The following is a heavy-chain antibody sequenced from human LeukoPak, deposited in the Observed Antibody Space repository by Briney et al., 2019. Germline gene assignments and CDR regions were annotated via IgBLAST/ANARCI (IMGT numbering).Heavy chain of an antibody. V-gene: IGHV3-21*01. CDR2: ISSSSSYI. J-gene: IGHJ3*02. D-gene: IGHD2-15*01. CDR1: GFTFSSYS. CDR3: AREKRGFGPCSGGSCYSDAFDI. Sequence: PGGSLRLSCAASGFTFSSYSMNWVRQAPGKGLEWVSSISSSSSYIYYADSVKGRFTISRDNAKNSLYLQMNSLRAEDTAVYYCAREKRGFGPCSGGSCYSDAFDIWGQGTMVTVSS.